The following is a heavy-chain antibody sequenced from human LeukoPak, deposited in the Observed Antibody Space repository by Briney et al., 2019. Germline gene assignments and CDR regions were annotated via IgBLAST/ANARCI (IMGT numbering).Heavy chain of an antibody. CDR2: IYSTGTT. CDR1: GFAVKSNY. D-gene: IGHD3-10*01. Sequence: GGSLRLSCAASGFAVKSNYVSWVRQAPGKGLEWLSVIYSTGTTFYADSVKGRFTISRDNSKNTVYLQMNSLRPEDTAVYYCARDRGPGWFDPWGQGTLVTVS. J-gene: IGHJ5*02. V-gene: IGHV3-66*03. CDR3: ARDRGPGWFDP.